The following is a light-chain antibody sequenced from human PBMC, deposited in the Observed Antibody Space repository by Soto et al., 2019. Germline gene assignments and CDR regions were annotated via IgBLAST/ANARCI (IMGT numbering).Light chain of an antibody. J-gene: IGKJ2*01. CDR2: AAS. CDR1: QGISTY. CDR3: LQLNSYPQS. V-gene: IGKV1-9*01. Sequence: DIQLTQSPSFLSASVGDRVTITCRASQGISTYLAWYQQKPGQAPKLLIYAASTLQSGVPSRFSGSGSGTEFTLTISSLQPEDFATYYCLQLNSYPQSFGQGTRLEIK.